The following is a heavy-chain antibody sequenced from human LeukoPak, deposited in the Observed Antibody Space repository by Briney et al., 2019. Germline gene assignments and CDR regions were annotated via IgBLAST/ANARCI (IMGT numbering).Heavy chain of an antibody. CDR2: ISSSSYI. V-gene: IGHV3-21*01. CDR1: GFTFSSYS. CDR3: ARVYYDSSGYYFYGGGYYFDY. Sequence: GGSLRLSCAASGFTFSSYSMNWVRQAPGKGLEWVSSISSSSYIYYADSVKGRFTISRDNAKNSLYLQMNSLRAEDTAVYYCARVYYDSSGYYFYGGGYYFDYWGQGTLVTVSS. D-gene: IGHD3-22*01. J-gene: IGHJ4*02.